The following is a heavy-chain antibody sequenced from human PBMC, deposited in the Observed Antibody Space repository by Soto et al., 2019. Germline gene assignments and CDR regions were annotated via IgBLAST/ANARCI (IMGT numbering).Heavy chain of an antibody. D-gene: IGHD2-2*01. CDR3: AKDIVEVANGYFDY. Sequence: EVQLLESGGGLVQPGGSLRLSCAASGFTFSSFAMTWVRQAPGKGLEGVSIISGSGSTTYYADSVRGRFTISRDNSKNTLYLQMDSLRAEDTAVYYCAKDIVEVANGYFDYWGQGTLVTVSS. CDR1: GFTFSSFA. V-gene: IGHV3-23*01. J-gene: IGHJ4*02. CDR2: ISGSGSTT.